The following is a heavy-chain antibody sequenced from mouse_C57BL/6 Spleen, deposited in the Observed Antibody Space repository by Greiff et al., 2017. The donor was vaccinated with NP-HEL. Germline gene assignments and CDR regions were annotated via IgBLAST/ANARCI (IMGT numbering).Heavy chain of an antibody. J-gene: IGHJ2*01. V-gene: IGHV1-81*01. D-gene: IGHD1-1*01. CDR2: IYPRSGNT. CDR1: GYTFTSYG. Sequence: VKLMESGAELARPGASVKLSCKASGYTFTSYGISWVKQRTGQGLEWIGEIYPRSGNTYYNEKFKGKATLTADKSSSTAYMELRSLTSEDSAVYFCARKDYYGSRNYFDYWGQGTTLTVSS. CDR3: ARKDYYGSRNYFDY.